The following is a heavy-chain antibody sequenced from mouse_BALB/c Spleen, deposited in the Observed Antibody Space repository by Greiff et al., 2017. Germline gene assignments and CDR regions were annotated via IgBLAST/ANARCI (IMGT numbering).Heavy chain of an antibody. CDR3: ARETGTTYAMDY. CDR1: GFTFSSYA. D-gene: IGHD4-1*01. CDR2: ISSGGSYT. J-gene: IGHJ4*01. Sequence: EVQLVESGGGLVKPGGSLKLSCAASGFTFSSYAMSWVRQSPEKRLEWVAEISSGGSYTYYPDTVTGRFTISRDNAKNTLYLEMSSLRSEDTAMYYCARETGTTYAMDYWGQGTSVTVSS. V-gene: IGHV5-9-4*01.